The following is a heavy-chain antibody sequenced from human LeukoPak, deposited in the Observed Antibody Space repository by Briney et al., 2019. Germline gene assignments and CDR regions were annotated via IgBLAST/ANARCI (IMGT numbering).Heavy chain of an antibody. Sequence: GGSLRLSCAASGFTFSNYWMHWVRQAPGKGLVWVSRIDTDGSSTSYADSVKGRFTISRDNSKNTLYLQMNSLRAEDTAVYYCAKAHDGSNGDWDYWGQGTLVTVSS. CDR2: IDTDGSST. V-gene: IGHV3-74*01. CDR3: AKAHDGSNGDWDY. D-gene: IGHD4-17*01. J-gene: IGHJ4*02. CDR1: GFTFSNYW.